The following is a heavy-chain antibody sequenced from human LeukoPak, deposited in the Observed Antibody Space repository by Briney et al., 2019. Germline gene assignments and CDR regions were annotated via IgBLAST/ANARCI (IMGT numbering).Heavy chain of an antibody. J-gene: IGHJ6*03. D-gene: IGHD2-2*01. CDR2: INPNSGGT. CDR3: AGRRYCSSTSCYRDYYYMDV. V-gene: IGHV1-2*02. CDR1: GYTFTGYY. Sequence: GASVKVSCKASGYTFTGYYMHWVRQAPGQGLEWMGWINPNSGGTNHAQKFQGRVTMTRDTSISTAYMELSRLRSDDTAVYYCAGRRYCSSTSCYRDYYYMDVWGKGTTVTVSS.